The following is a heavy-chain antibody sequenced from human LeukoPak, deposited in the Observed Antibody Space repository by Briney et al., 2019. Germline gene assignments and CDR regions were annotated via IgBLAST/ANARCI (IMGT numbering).Heavy chain of an antibody. V-gene: IGHV3-48*01. D-gene: IGHD6-6*01. J-gene: IGHJ5*02. CDR1: GFTFSGCS. CDR2: ISSSSSPI. Sequence: PGGSLRLSCAASGFTFSGCSMNWVRQAPGKGLEWVSYISSSSSPIYYADSVKGRFTISRDNAKNSLYLQMNSLRAEDTAVYYCAKDPIEYSSSNWFDPWGQGTLVTVSS. CDR3: AKDPIEYSSSNWFDP.